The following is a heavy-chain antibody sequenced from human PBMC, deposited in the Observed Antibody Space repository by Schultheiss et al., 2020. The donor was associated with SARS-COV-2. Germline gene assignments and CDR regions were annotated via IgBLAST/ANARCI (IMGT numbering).Heavy chain of an antibody. J-gene: IGHJ6*02. D-gene: IGHD4-23*01. CDR1: GFTFSSYW. Sequence: GESLKISCAASGFTFSSYWMSWVRQAPGKGLEWVANIKQDGSEKYYVDSVKGRFTISRDNAKNSLYLQMNSLIAEDTAVYYCARMTTVGNYYYYYGMDVWGQGTTVTVSS. CDR3: ARMTTVGNYYYYYGMDV. V-gene: IGHV3-7*03. CDR2: IKQDGSEK.